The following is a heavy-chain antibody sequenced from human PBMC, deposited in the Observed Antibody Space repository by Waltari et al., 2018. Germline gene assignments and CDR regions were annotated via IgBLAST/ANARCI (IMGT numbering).Heavy chain of an antibody. D-gene: IGHD3-22*01. V-gene: IGHV4-59*01. Sequence: SGPGLVKPSETLSLTCTVSGGSISSYYWSWIRQPPGKGLEWIGYIYYSGSTNYNPSLKSRVTISVDTSKNQFSLKLSSVTAADTAVYYCARYYYDSSGYYYYFDYWGQGTLVTVSS. CDR1: GGSISSYY. J-gene: IGHJ4*02. CDR2: IYYSGST. CDR3: ARYYYDSSGYYYYFDY.